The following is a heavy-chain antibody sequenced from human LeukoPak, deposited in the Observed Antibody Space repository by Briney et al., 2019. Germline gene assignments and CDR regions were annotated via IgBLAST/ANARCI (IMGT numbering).Heavy chain of an antibody. CDR2: FYRGIST. J-gene: IGHJ3*02. V-gene: IGHV3-66*02. D-gene: IGHD3-22*01. CDR1: GFTVSSNY. Sequence: SGGSLRLSCAASGFTVSSNYMSWVRQAPGKGLEWVSSFYRGISTYYADSVKGRFTTSRDHSKNTVYLRMDSLRPEDTAVYYCARYYDSSGYTQGAFDIWGQGTMVTVS. CDR3: ARYYDSSGYTQGAFDI.